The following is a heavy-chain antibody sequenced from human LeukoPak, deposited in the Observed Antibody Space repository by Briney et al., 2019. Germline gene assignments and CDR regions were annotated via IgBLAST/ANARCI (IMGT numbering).Heavy chain of an antibody. J-gene: IGHJ4*02. CDR2: IYSGGST. V-gene: IGHV3-66*01. Sequence: GGSLRLSCAASGFAVSSNYMSWVRQAPGKGLEWVSVIYSGGSTYYADSVKGRFTTSRDNSKNTLYLQMNSLRAEDTAVYYCARGQWLVRPPSEHTSYFDYWGQGTLVTVSS. CDR1: GFAVSSNY. CDR3: ARGQWLVRPPSEHTSYFDY. D-gene: IGHD6-19*01.